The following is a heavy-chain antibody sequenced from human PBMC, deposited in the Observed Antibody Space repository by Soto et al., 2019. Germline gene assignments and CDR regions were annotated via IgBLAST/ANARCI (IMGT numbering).Heavy chain of an antibody. Sequence: ASVKVSCKVSGYTFTSYDINWVRQATGQGLEWMGWMNPNSGNTGYAQKFQGRVTMTRNTSISTAYMELSSLRSEDTAVYYCARGYCSGGRCYSGNWFDPWGKGTLGTVPQ. CDR2: MNPNSGNT. J-gene: IGHJ5*02. CDR1: GYTFTSYD. CDR3: ARGYCSGGRCYSGNWFDP. V-gene: IGHV1-8*01. D-gene: IGHD2-15*01.